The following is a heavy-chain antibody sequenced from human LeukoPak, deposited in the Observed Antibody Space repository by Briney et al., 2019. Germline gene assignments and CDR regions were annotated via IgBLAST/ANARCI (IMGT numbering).Heavy chain of an antibody. Sequence: VASVKVSCKASGGTFSSYAISWVRQAPGQGLEWMGGIIPIFGTANYAQKFQGRVTITADESTSTAYMELSSLRSEDTAVYYCARGPESDSGSYSGYFQHWGQGTLVTVSS. J-gene: IGHJ1*01. CDR2: IIPIFGTA. V-gene: IGHV1-69*13. D-gene: IGHD1-26*01. CDR3: ARGPESDSGSYSGYFQH. CDR1: GGTFSSYA.